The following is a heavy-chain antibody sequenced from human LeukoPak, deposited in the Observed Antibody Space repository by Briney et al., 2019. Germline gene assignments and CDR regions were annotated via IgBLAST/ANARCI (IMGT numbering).Heavy chain of an antibody. V-gene: IGHV3-33*06. Sequence: GGSLRLSCAASGFTFSSYGMHWVRQAPGKGLEWVAVIWYDGSNKYYADSVKGRFTISRDNSKNTLYLQMNSLRAEDTAVYYCAKERLRFLEWLPLDYWGQGTLVTVSS. D-gene: IGHD3-3*01. CDR3: AKERLRFLEWLPLDY. J-gene: IGHJ4*02. CDR1: GFTFSSYG. CDR2: IWYDGSNK.